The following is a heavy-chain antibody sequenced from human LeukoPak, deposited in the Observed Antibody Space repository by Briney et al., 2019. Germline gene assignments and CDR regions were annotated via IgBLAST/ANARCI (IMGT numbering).Heavy chain of an antibody. CDR2: ITHSGST. CDR1: GGSFSGYY. D-gene: IGHD6-19*01. Sequence: PSETLSLTCAVYGGSFSGYYWSWIRQPPGKGLEWIGEITHSGSTNYNPSPKSRVTISVDTSTNQFSLKLSSVTAADTAVYYCAREAGSGWYGGTRREFDSWGQGTLVTVSS. V-gene: IGHV4-34*01. J-gene: IGHJ4*02. CDR3: AREAGSGWYGGTRREFDS.